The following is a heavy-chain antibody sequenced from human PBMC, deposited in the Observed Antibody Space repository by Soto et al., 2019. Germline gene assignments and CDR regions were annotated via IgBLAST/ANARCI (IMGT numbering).Heavy chain of an antibody. CDR3: ARGWGRIFDY. CDR2: INHSGST. D-gene: IGHD7-27*01. J-gene: IGHJ4*02. Sequence: SETLSLTCAVYGGSFSGYYWSWIRQPPGKGLEWIGEINHSGSTNYNPSLKSRVTISVDTSKNQFSLKLSSVTAADTTVYYCARGWGRIFDYWGQGTLVTVSS. CDR1: GGSFSGYY. V-gene: IGHV4-34*01.